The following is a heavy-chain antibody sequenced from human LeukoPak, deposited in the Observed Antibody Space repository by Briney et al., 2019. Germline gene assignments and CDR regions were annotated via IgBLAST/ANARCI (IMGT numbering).Heavy chain of an antibody. V-gene: IGHV4-4*07. CDR1: GGSISSYY. CDR3: ARGEVKIAAAGTGWYYYGMDV. D-gene: IGHD6-13*01. Sequence: SETLSLTCTVSGGSISSYYWSWIRQPAGKGLEWIGRIYTSGSTNYNPSLKSRVTMSVDTSKNQFSLKLSSVTAADTAVYYCARGEVKIAAAGTGWYYYGMDVWGQGTTVTVSS. CDR2: IYTSGST. J-gene: IGHJ6*02.